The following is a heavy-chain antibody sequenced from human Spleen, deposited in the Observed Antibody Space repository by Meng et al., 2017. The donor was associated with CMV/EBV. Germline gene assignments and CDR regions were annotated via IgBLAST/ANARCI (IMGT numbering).Heavy chain of an antibody. J-gene: IGHJ6*02. CDR1: GLAFSDYY. V-gene: IGHV3-11*04. Sequence: GESLKISCAASGLAFSDYYMSWIRQAPGKGLEFVSYISSGGYNIYYADSVKGRFTISRDNAKTSVYLQMSSLRAEDTAVYYCATNKSPYYYGMDVWGQGTTVTVSS. CDR2: ISSGGYNI. D-gene: IGHD2-8*01. CDR3: ATNKSPYYYGMDV.